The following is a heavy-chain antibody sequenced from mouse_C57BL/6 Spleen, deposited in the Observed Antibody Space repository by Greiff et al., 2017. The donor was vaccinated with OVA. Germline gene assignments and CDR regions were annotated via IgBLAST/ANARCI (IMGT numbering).Heavy chain of an antibody. CDR3: ARGWLLRAMDY. CDR2: INPSTGGT. CDR1: GYSFTGYY. J-gene: IGHJ4*01. V-gene: IGHV1-42*01. Sequence: EVQLQQSGPELVKPGASVKISCKASGYSFTGYYMNWVKQSPEKSLEWIGEINPSTGGTTYNQKFKAKATLTVDKSSSTAYMQLKSLTSEDSAVYYCARGWLLRAMDYWGQGTSVTVSS. D-gene: IGHD2-3*01.